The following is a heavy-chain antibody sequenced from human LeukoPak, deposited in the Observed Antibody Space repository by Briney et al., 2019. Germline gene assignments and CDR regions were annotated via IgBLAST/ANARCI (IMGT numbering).Heavy chain of an antibody. J-gene: IGHJ5*02. D-gene: IGHD6-19*01. CDR2: IIPILGIA. V-gene: IGHV1-69*04. CDR1: GGTFSSYA. CDR3: ARAGIAVAGYRWFDP. Sequence: SVKVSCKASGGTFSSYAISWVRQAPGQGLEWMGRIIPILGIANYVQKFQGRVTITADKSTSTAYMELSSLRSEDTAVYYCARAGIAVAGYRWFDPWGQGTLVTVSS.